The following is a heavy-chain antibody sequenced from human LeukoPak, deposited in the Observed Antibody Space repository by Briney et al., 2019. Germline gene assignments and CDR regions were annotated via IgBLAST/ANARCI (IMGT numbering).Heavy chain of an antibody. CDR3: ARDIYGDEDFDY. J-gene: IGHJ4*02. CDR1: GFIFTTYE. CDR2: ITSSGDIK. V-gene: IGHV3-48*03. Sequence: PGGSLRLSCAPSGFIFTTYEVHWARQARGRGRGGVSYITSSGDIKTYAVPVKGRFTMSRDDAKNSVYMRMNSLRPEDTAVYYCARDIYGDEDFDYWGQGTLVSVSS. D-gene: IGHD3-10*01.